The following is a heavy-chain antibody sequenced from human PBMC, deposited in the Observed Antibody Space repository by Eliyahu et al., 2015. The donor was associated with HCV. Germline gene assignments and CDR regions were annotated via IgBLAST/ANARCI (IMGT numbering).Heavy chain of an antibody. D-gene: IGHD6-19*01. Sequence: QVQLQESGPGLVKPSETLSLTCTVSGXSITTXYWSXXXXPPGKGREWIGYIHYSGSTNYHPSLKSRVTMSVDTSKNQFSLNLTSVTAADTAVYYCASGGGGIAVAGTGGWFDPWGQGTLVTVSS. CDR1: GXSITTXY. V-gene: IGHV4-59*01. J-gene: IGHJ5*02. CDR3: ASGGGGIAVAGTGGWFDP. CDR2: IHYSGST.